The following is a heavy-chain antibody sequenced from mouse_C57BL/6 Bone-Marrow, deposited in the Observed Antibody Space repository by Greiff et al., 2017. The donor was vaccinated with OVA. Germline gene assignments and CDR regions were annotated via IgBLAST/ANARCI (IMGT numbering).Heavy chain of an antibody. D-gene: IGHD1-1*01. CDR1: GYTFTSYW. Sequence: VQLQQPGAELVKPGASVKLSCKASGYTFTSYWMHWVKQRPGQGLEWIGMIHPNSGSTNYNEKFKSKATLTVDKSSSTAYMQLSSLTSEDSAVYYCAREGVVAPHGYFDVWGTGTTVTVSS. CDR2: IHPNSGST. V-gene: IGHV1-64*01. CDR3: AREGVVAPHGYFDV. J-gene: IGHJ1*03.